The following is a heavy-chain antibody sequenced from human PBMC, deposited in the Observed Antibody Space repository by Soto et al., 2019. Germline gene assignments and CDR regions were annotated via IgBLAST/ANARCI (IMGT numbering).Heavy chain of an antibody. J-gene: IGHJ5*02. Sequence: PGGSLRLSCAASGFTFSSYSMNWVRRAPGKGLEWVSYISSSSSTIYYADSVKGRFTISRDNAKNSLYLQMNSLRDEDTAVYYCAREAFYSSGPINWFDPWGQGTLVTVSS. D-gene: IGHD6-19*01. V-gene: IGHV3-48*02. CDR3: AREAFYSSGPINWFDP. CDR1: GFTFSSYS. CDR2: ISSSSSTI.